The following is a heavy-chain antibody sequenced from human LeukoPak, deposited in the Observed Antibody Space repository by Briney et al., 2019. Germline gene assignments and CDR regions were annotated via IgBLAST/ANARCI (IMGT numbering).Heavy chain of an antibody. CDR3: AKEPTSFSSGWYFQH. CDR1: GFIFSQFW. Sequence: GGSLRLSCAGSGFIFSQFWMQWVRQVPGKGLVWVSRINGDGSSTNYADSVKGRFTISRDNAKNTLYLQMSSLRAEDTAVYYCAKEPTSFSSGWYFQHWGQGTLATVSS. D-gene: IGHD6-25*01. CDR2: INGDGSST. J-gene: IGHJ1*01. V-gene: IGHV3-74*01.